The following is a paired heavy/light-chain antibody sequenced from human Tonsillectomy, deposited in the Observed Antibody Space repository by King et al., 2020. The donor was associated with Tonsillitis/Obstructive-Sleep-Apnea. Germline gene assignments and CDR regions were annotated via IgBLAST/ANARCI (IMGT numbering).Heavy chain of an antibody. J-gene: IGHJ5*02. Sequence: QVQLVQSGSELKRPGASVKVSCKASGYIFNSYPMNWVRQAPGQGLEWMGWISTNTGNPTYAQGFTGRFVFSLDTSVSTAYLQISSLKAEDTAFYYCARERGIQGMGRFDPWGQGTLVTVSS. D-gene: IGHD7-27*01. V-gene: IGHV7-4-1*02. CDR3: ARERGIQGMGRFDP. CDR1: GYIFNSYP. CDR2: ISTNTGNP.
Light chain of an antibody. CDR3: GTWDSSLSAYV. CDR2: DNN. V-gene: IGLV1-51*01. CDR1: SSNIGNNY. J-gene: IGLJ1*01. Sequence: QSVLTQPPSVSAAPGQKVTISCSGSSSNIGNNYVSWYQQFPGTAPKFLIYDNNKRPSGIPDRFSGSKSGTSATLGITGLQTGDEADYYCGTWDSSLSAYVFGTGTKVTVL.